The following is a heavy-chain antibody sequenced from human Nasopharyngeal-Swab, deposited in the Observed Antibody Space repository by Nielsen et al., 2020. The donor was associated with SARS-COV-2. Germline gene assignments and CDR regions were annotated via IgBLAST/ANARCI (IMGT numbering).Heavy chain of an antibody. CDR3: AKETYNDGSIFDY. Sequence: GESLKISCAASGFTFSNYAMSWVRQAPGKGLEWVSGISGSGGSTYYADSVKGRITISRDNSKNTLYVQMKSLRAEDTAVYYCAKETYNDGSIFDYWGQGTLVTVSS. D-gene: IGHD1-1*01. CDR1: GFTFSNYA. J-gene: IGHJ4*02. V-gene: IGHV3-23*01. CDR2: ISGSGGST.